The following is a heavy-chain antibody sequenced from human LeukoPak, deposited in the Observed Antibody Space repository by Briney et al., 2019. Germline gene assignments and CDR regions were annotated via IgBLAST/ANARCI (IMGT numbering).Heavy chain of an antibody. V-gene: IGHV4-39*07. J-gene: IGHJ6*03. D-gene: IGHD6-13*01. CDR2: IYYSGST. Sequence: SETLSLTCIVSGGSISGSSYYWGWIRQPPGKGLEWIGSIYYSGSTYYNPSLKSRVTISVDTSKNQFSLKLSSVTAADTAVYYCARGRGERAAAGKNYYYYYMDVWGKGTTVTVSS. CDR1: GGSISGSSYY. CDR3: ARGRGERAAAGKNYYYYYMDV.